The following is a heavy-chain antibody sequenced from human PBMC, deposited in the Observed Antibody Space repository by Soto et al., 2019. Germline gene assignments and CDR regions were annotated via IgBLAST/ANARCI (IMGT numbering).Heavy chain of an antibody. CDR1: GYIFIHCF. CDR2: INPSSGTT. D-gene: IGHD1-26*01. Sequence: QVQLVQSGAEMKQPGASVKLSCQASGYIFIHCFMHWVRQAPGQGLEWMGGINPSSGTTTYAQKFQRRVTVTRDTSTSTDYMELSSLGSGDTAMYYCARSLGETTSLFDYWGQGSLVTVSA. CDR3: ARSLGETTSLFDY. V-gene: IGHV1-46*01. J-gene: IGHJ4*02.